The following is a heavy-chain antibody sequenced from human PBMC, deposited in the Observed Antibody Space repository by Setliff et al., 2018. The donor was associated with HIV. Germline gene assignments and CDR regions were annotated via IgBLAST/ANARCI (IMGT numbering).Heavy chain of an antibody. CDR3: ATDQRGDYGNAFDI. CDR1: GYTFTDYY. D-gene: IGHD4-17*01. V-gene: IGHV1-69-2*01. Sequence: ASVKVACTTSGYTFTDYYLHWVQQAPGKELAWMGQVDPENGESIYAEKLQGRVTIRADRSVDTVYMELSNLIYEDTAVYYCATDQRGDYGNAFDIWGQGTMVTVSS. CDR2: VDPENGES. J-gene: IGHJ3*02.